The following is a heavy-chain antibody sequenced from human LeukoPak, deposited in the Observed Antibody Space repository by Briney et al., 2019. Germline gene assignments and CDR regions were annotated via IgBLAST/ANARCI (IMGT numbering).Heavy chain of an antibody. CDR3: AKDQYVVVPAYYFDY. V-gene: IGHV3-23*01. CDR2: ISGSGGTT. CDR1: GFTFNSYA. D-gene: IGHD2-2*01. Sequence: GGSLRLSCAASGFTFNSYAMSWVRQGPGKGLEWVSSISGSGGTTYYADSVKGRFTISRDNSKNTLYLQMNSLRAEDTAVYYCAKDQYVVVPAYYFDYWGQGTLVTVSS. J-gene: IGHJ4*02.